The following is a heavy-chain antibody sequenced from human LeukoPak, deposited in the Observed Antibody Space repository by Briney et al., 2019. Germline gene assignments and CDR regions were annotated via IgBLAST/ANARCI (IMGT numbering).Heavy chain of an antibody. V-gene: IGHV4-59*08. CDR3: ARHDNGAAANDY. CDR1: GGSISSYY. D-gene: IGHD6-13*01. J-gene: IGHJ4*02. CDR2: IYYSGST. Sequence: SETLSLTCTVSGGSISSYYWSWIRQPPGKGLEWIGYIYYSGSTNYDPSLKSQVTISVDTSKNQFSLKLSSVTAADTAVYYCARHDNGAAANDYWGQGTLVTVSS.